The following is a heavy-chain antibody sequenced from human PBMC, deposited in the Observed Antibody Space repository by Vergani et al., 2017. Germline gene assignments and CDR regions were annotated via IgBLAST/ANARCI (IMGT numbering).Heavy chain of an antibody. J-gene: IGHJ4*02. D-gene: IGHD6-19*01. Sequence: QLQLQESGPGLVKPSETLSLTCSVSGGSISRSRYFWGWLRQPPGKGLEWIGAISYSGDTYYNPSLKTRITISVDTSKNHFSLRLSSVTAADTAVYYCARDSTTWTRAGYWGQGTLVTVSS. CDR3: ARDSTTWTRAGY. CDR1: GGSISRSRYF. CDR2: ISYSGDT. V-gene: IGHV4-39*02.